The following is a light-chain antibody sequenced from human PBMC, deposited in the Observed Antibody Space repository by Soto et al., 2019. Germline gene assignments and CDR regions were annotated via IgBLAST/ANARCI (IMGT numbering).Light chain of an antibody. V-gene: IGKV3-11*01. Sequence: EIVLTQSPATLSLSPGGRATLSCRASQSVRNYLAWYQQKPGQAPRLLIYDASNRATGILARFRGSGSGTDFTLSITSLEPEDIAVYYCQQRSSWPLTFGGGTKVDIK. CDR3: QQRSSWPLT. CDR2: DAS. CDR1: QSVRNY. J-gene: IGKJ4*01.